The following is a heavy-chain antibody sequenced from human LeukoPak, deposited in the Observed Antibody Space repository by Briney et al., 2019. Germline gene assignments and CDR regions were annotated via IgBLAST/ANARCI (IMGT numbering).Heavy chain of an antibody. CDR3: AKDYRPHDFWSGLVDY. V-gene: IGHV3-30*18. J-gene: IGHJ4*02. CDR1: GFTFSNYG. D-gene: IGHD3-3*01. Sequence: GRSLRLSCAASGFTFSNYGMHWVRQAPGKGLEWVTLISYDGSNKYYADSVKGRFTISRDNSKNTLYLQMNSLRAEDTAVYDCAKDYRPHDFWSGLVDYWGQGTLVTVSS. CDR2: ISYDGSNK.